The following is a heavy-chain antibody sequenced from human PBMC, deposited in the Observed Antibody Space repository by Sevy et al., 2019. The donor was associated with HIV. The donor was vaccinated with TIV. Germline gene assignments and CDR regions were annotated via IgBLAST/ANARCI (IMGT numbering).Heavy chain of an antibody. V-gene: IGHV3-53*01. CDR1: GFTVNSDY. CDR2: VYGGGTT. J-gene: IGHJ5*02. CDR3: ARHISFGELGSWFDP. D-gene: IGHD3-10*01. Sequence: GGSLRLSCAASGFTVNSDYMSWVRQAPGKGLEWVSVVYGGGTTYYADSVKGRFTMSRDNSKNILYLQMNSLRAEDTAVYYCARHISFGELGSWFDPWGQGTLVTVSS.